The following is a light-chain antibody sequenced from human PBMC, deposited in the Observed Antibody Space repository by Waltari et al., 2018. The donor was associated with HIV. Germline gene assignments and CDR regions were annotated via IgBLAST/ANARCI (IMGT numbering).Light chain of an antibody. V-gene: IGKV3-20*01. CDR1: QSVGSSY. CDR2: GAS. Sequence: EIVLTQSPGTLYLSPGERATLSCRASQSVGSSYLAWYQQKPGQAPRLLIYGASSRATGIPDRFSGSGSGTDFTLTISRLEPEDFAVYYCQQYGSSPPYTFGQGTKLEIK. J-gene: IGKJ2*01. CDR3: QQYGSSPPYT.